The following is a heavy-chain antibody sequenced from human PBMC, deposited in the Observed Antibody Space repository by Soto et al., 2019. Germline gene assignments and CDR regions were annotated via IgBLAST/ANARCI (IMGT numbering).Heavy chain of an antibody. CDR1: GFTFSRHG. V-gene: IGHV3-33*01. CDR2: ILNDASAQ. CDR3: ARDDDYPDNGFDY. Sequence: QVQLVESGGGVVQPGTSLRLSCAASGFTFSRHGMHWVRQTPGKGLEWLAVILNDASAQSYADSVKGRFTISRDNFENTFYLQMNVLRLEDTAMYYCARDDDYPDNGFDYWGQGTLVTVSS. D-gene: IGHD3-16*01. J-gene: IGHJ4*02.